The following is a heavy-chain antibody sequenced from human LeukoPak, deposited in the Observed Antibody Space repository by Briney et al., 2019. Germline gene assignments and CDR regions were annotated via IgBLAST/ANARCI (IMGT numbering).Heavy chain of an antibody. J-gene: IGHJ6*02. V-gene: IGHV3-11*06. CDR1: GFTFSDYY. CDR2: ISSSSSYT. D-gene: IGHD3-9*01. Sequence: GSLRLSCAASGFTFSDYYMSWIRQAPGKGLEWVSYISSSSSYTNYADSVTGRFSISRDNARNSLYLQMNSLRAEDTAVYYCASNTISLGPYYYYGMDVWGQGTTVTVSS. CDR3: ASNTISLGPYYYYGMDV.